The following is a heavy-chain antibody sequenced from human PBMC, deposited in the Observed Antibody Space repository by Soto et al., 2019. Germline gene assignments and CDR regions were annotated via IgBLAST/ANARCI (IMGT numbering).Heavy chain of an antibody. V-gene: IGHV1-8*01. Sequence: ASVKVSCKASGYTFTSCDINWVRQATGQGLEWMGWMNPNSGNTGYAQKFQGRVTMTRNTSISTAYMELSSLRSEDTAVYYCARPRYYYGSGRLNWFDPWGRGTLVTVSS. J-gene: IGHJ5*02. CDR1: GYTFTSCD. D-gene: IGHD3-10*01. CDR3: ARPRYYYGSGRLNWFDP. CDR2: MNPNSGNT.